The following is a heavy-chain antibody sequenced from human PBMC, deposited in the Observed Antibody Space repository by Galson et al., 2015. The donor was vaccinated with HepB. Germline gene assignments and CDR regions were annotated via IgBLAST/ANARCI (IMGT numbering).Heavy chain of an antibody. D-gene: IGHD3-10*01. V-gene: IGHV4-61*01. J-gene: IGHJ6*02. Sequence: SETLSLTCSVSGGSVSSGSYYWNWIRQPPGKGLEWIGYIYYSGITNYNPSLKSRVTKTLDTSNNQFSLKLSSLTAADTAVYYCTTGGVWGQGTTVTVSS. CDR1: GGSVSSGSYY. CDR2: IYYSGIT. CDR3: TTGGV.